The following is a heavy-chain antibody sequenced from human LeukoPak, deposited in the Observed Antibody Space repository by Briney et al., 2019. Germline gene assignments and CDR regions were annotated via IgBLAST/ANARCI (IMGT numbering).Heavy chain of an antibody. V-gene: IGHV4-30-4*08. J-gene: IGHJ5*02. D-gene: IGHD2-2*01. Sequence: PSETLSLTCNVSGGSISSGDYYWSWIRQPPGKGLEWIGYIFYSGSTYHNPSLTSRVSLSVDTSKSQFSLKLRSVTAADTAVYYCARLNHCSTTSCYWVDPWGQGTLVTVSS. CDR1: GGSISSGDYY. CDR2: IFYSGST. CDR3: ARLNHCSTTSCYWVDP.